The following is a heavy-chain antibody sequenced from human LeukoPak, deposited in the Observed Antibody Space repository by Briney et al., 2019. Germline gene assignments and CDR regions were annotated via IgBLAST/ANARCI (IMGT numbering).Heavy chain of an antibody. D-gene: IGHD3-3*01. V-gene: IGHV4-39*07. Sequence: SETLSLTCTVSGGSISSSSYYWGWIRQPPGKGLEWIGSIYYSGSTCYNPSLKSRVTISVDTSKNQFSLKLSSVTAADTAVYYCARGGTNYDFWSGYYTFDYWGQGTLVTVSS. CDR2: IYYSGST. J-gene: IGHJ4*02. CDR1: GGSISSSSYY. CDR3: ARGGTNYDFWSGYYTFDY.